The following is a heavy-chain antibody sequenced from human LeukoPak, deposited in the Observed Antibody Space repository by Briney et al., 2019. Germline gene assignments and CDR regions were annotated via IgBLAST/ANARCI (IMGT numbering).Heavy chain of an antibody. V-gene: IGHV3-7*01. CDR3: ARDYPDYYYYYMDV. Sequence: GGSLRLSCAASGFSFRDFWMTWVRQAPGKGLEWVANINQGGSVKYYVDSVKGRFTISRDNAKNSLYLQMNSLRAEDTAVYYCARDYPDYYYYYMDVWGKGTTVTVSS. CDR1: GFSFRDFW. J-gene: IGHJ6*03. CDR2: INQGGSVK.